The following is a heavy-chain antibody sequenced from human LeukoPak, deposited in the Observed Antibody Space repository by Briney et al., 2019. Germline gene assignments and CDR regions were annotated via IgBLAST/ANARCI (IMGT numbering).Heavy chain of an antibody. J-gene: IGHJ6*02. Sequence: SGTLSLPFSVSGGSISSYYWSWIRRHAGKGRGWIGRIYTSGRTNYNPSLNSRVTISVDRSKNQFSLKLRSVTAADTAVYYCARGSTYYDFWSGYRKPFYYYYGMDVWGQGTTVTVSS. CDR1: GGSISSYY. CDR3: ARGSTYYDFWSGYRKPFYYYYGMDV. D-gene: IGHD3-3*01. CDR2: IYTSGRT. V-gene: IGHV4-4*07.